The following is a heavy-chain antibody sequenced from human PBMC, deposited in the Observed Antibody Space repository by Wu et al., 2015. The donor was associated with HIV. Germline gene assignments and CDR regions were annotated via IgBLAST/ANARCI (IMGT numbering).Heavy chain of an antibody. J-gene: IGHJ6*03. Sequence: QVQLVQSGAEVKKPGASVKVSCKASGYKLTGYYMHWVRQAPGQGLEWMGWINPNSGGTNYAQKFQGRVTMTRDTSISTAYMELSRLRSDDTAVYYCARDRSGLDFYMDVWGKGDHGHRLL. CDR1: GYKLTGYY. D-gene: IGHD3-16*01. CDR3: ARDRSGLDFYMDV. V-gene: IGHV1-2*02. CDR2: INPNSGGT.